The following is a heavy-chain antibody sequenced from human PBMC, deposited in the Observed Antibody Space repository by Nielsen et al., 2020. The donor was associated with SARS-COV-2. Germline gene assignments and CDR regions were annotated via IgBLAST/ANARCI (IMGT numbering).Heavy chain of an antibody. V-gene: IGHV4-39*07. J-gene: IGHJ5*02. D-gene: IGHD2-8*01. CDR1: GGSISSSSYY. Sequence: SETLSLTCTVSGGSISSSSYYWGWIRQPPGKGLEWIGSFYYGGSTSYTPSLKSRVTISVDTSKNQFSLKLSSVTAADTAVYYCARDNGAGWFDPWGQGTLVTVSS. CDR2: FYYGGST. CDR3: ARDNGAGWFDP.